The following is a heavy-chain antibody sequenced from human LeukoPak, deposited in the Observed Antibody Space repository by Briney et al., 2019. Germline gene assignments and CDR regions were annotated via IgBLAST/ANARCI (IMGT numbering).Heavy chain of an antibody. CDR2: INWNGGST. V-gene: IGHV3-20*01. Sequence: PGGSLRLSCAASGFTSSSNAMSWVRQAPGKGLEWVSGINWNGGSTGYADSVKGRFTISRDNAKNSLYLQMNSLRAEDTALYHCARVAPRYGSGRRGVSPTYYFDYWGQGTLVTVSS. D-gene: IGHD3-10*01. CDR3: ARVAPRYGSGRRGVSPTYYFDY. J-gene: IGHJ4*02. CDR1: GFTSSSNA.